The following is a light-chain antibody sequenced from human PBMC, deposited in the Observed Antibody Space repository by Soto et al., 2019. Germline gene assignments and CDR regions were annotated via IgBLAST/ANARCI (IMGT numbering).Light chain of an antibody. V-gene: IGKV3-20*01. Sequence: EIVLTQSPGTLSLSPVERATLSCRGSQSVSSSYLAWYQQKPGQAPRLLIYGASSRATGIPDRFSGSGSGTDFTLTISRLEPEDFAVYYCQQYGSSPLTFGGGTKVEIK. J-gene: IGKJ4*01. CDR3: QQYGSSPLT. CDR1: QSVSSSY. CDR2: GAS.